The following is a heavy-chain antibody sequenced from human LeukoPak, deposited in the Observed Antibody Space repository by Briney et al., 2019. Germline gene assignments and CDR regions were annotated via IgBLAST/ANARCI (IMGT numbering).Heavy chain of an antibody. CDR1: GGSISSSSYY. CDR2: IYYSGST. D-gene: IGHD6-13*01. Sequence: PSETLSLTCTVSGGSISSSSYYWGWIRQPPGKGLEWIGSIYYSGSTYYNPSLKSRVTISVDTSKNQFSLKLSSVTAADTAVYYCARRGIAAAGMKAIDYWGQGTLATVSS. V-gene: IGHV4-39*01. J-gene: IGHJ4*02. CDR3: ARRGIAAAGMKAIDY.